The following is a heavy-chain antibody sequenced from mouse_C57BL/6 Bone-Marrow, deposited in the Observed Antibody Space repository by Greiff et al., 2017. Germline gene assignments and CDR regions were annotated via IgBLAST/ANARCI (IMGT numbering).Heavy chain of an antibody. CDR2: MHPNGGSP. Sequence: VQLQQPGPELVKPGASVKLSCKASGYTFTNYWMHWVKQRPGQGLEWIGMMHPNGGSPDYNEKFKSEATLSVDKSSRTAYMELSSLTSEDAAVSYCARTYDYDDYTMDYWGQGTSVTVSS. V-gene: IGHV1-64*01. CDR1: GYTFTNYW. D-gene: IGHD2-4*01. J-gene: IGHJ4*01. CDR3: ARTYDYDDYTMDY.